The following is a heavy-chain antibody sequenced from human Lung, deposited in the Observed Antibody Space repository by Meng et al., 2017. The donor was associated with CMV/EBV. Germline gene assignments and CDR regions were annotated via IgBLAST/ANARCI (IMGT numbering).Heavy chain of an antibody. J-gene: IGHJ4*02. CDR3: ARDLDYGPSY. CDR2: IIPIFGTA. CDR1: GGTFSSYA. Sequence: NGYCKASGGTFSSYAISWVRQAPGQGREWMGGIIPIFGTANYAQKFQGRVTITTDESTSTAYMELSSLRSEDTAVYYCARDLDYGPSYWGQGTLVTVSS. V-gene: IGHV1-69*05. D-gene: IGHD4-17*01.